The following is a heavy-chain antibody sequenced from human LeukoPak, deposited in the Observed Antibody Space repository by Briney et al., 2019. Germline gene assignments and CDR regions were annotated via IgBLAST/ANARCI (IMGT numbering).Heavy chain of an antibody. V-gene: IGHV3-9*01. CDR1: GFTFDDYA. CDR2: ISWNSGSI. CDR3: AKDMSSSWSAPLYGMDV. Sequence: GRSLRLSCAASGFTFDDYAMHWVRQAPGKGLEWVSGISWNSGSIVYADSVKGRFTISRDNAKNSLYLQMNSLRAEDTALYYCAKDMSSSWSAPLYGMDVWGQGTTVTVSS. J-gene: IGHJ6*02. D-gene: IGHD6-13*01.